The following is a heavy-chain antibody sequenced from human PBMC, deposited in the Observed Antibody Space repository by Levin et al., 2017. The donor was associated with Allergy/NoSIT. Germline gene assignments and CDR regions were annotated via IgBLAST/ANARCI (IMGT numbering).Heavy chain of an antibody. CDR1: GVSVSSDDYY. Sequence: SQTLSLPCIVSGPVSGVSVSSDDYYWSWIRQHPGKGLEWIGYIRYNDSTHYNPSLKSRVTISRDTSENHFSVRLSSVTAADTAVYYCARGRNSVCLNNWGQGILVTVSS. J-gene: IGHJ4*02. D-gene: IGHD5/OR15-5a*01. CDR3: ARGRNSVCLNN. V-gene: IGHV4-31*03. CDR2: IRYNDST.